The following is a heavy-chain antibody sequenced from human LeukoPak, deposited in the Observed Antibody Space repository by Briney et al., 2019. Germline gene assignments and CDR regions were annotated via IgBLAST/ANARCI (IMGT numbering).Heavy chain of an antibody. Sequence: PGGSLRLSCAASGFTFSSYWMHWVRQASGKGLEWVGRIRSKANSYATAYAASVKGRFTISGDDSKNTAYLQMNSLKTEGTAVYYCTRRFDYYGSGTEDYWGQGTLVTVSS. CDR3: TRRFDYYGSGTEDY. D-gene: IGHD3-10*01. CDR2: IRSKANSYAT. J-gene: IGHJ4*02. V-gene: IGHV3-73*01. CDR1: GFTFSSYW.